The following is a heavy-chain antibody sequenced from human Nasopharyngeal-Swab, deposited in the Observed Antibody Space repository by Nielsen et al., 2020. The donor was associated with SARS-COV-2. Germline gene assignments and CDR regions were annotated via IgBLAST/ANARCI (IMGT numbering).Heavy chain of an antibody. V-gene: IGHV1-24*01. J-gene: IGHJ4*02. CDR2: FDPEDGET. CDR3: ATSLPLAAAFSFDY. Sequence: ASLEGSCKVSGYTLTELSIHWVRQAPVKGLEWMGGFDPEDGETIYAQKLQGRVTMTEDTSTDTAYMELSRLRSEDTAVYYCATSLPLAAAFSFDYWGQGTLVTVSS. D-gene: IGHD6-13*01. CDR1: GYTLTELS.